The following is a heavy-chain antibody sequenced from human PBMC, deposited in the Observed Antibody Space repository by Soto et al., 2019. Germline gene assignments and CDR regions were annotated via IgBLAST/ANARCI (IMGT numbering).Heavy chain of an antibody. CDR1: GGSLSTPVW. CDR2: VFHSGSA. CDR3: ARKAWTRLDY. D-gene: IGHD1-1*01. V-gene: IGHV4-4*02. Sequence: QLQLQESGPGLVKPSGTLSLTCGVSGGSLSTPVWWSWVRLPPGKGLEWIGEVFHSGSANYNTSLQSLVTIALDKSKNQFSQRLSAVTAADTAVYYCARKAWTRLDYWGQGALVTVSS. J-gene: IGHJ4*02.